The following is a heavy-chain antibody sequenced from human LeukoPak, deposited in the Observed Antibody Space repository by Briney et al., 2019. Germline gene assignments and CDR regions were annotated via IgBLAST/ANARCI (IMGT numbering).Heavy chain of an antibody. CDR3: ARDRLGLPVDY. Sequence: SETLSLTCTVSGGSISTYYWTWIRQPPGKGPEWIGYIYYSGSTNYNPSLKSRVTMSVDTSKNQFSLKLYSVTAADTAVYYCARDRLGLPVDYWGRGTLVTVSS. D-gene: IGHD3-16*01. V-gene: IGHV4-59*01. CDR1: GGSISTYY. CDR2: IYYSGST. J-gene: IGHJ4*02.